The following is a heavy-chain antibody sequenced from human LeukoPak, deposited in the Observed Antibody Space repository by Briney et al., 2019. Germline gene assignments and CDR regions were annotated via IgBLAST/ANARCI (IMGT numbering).Heavy chain of an antibody. D-gene: IGHD6-13*01. V-gene: IGHV4-30-4*01. Sequence: SETLSLTCTVSGGSISSGDYYWSWIRQPPGKGLEWIGYISYSGSTYYNPSLKSRVTISMDTSKDQISLKLTSVTAADTAVYYCARGHGIAAAGTNWFDPWGQGTLVTVSS. CDR1: GGSISSGDYY. CDR3: ARGHGIAAAGTNWFDP. CDR2: ISYSGST. J-gene: IGHJ5*02.